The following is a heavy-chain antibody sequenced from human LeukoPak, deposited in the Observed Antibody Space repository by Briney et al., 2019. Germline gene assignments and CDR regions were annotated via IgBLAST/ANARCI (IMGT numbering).Heavy chain of an antibody. J-gene: IGHJ3*02. CDR3: AREELGYCSGGNCHEAFDI. V-gene: IGHV4-59*01. Sequence: SETLSLTCTVPGGSISSYYWSWIRQPPGKGLEWIGYIYYSGRTDYNPSLKSRVTISVDTSRNQFSLKLCSVTAADTAVYYCAREELGYCSGGNCHEAFDIWGKGPMVTVSS. CDR2: IYYSGRT. D-gene: IGHD2-15*01. CDR1: GGSISSYY.